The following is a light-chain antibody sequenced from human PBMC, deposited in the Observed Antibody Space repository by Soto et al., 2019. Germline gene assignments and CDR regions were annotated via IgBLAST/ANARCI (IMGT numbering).Light chain of an antibody. J-gene: IGKJ1*01. CDR3: LQHHNYPWT. Sequence: DIQMTQSPSSLSASVGDRVTITCRASQSISSYLNWYQQKPGKAPKLLIYAASSLQSGVPSRFSGSGSGTDYTLTISSLEPDDFATYYCLQHHNYPWTFGQGTKVDIK. CDR1: QSISSY. CDR2: AAS. V-gene: IGKV1-39*01.